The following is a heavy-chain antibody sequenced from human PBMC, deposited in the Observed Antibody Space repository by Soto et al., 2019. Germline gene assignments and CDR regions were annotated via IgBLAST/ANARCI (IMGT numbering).Heavy chain of an antibody. CDR2: INHSGST. Sequence: PSETLSLTCAVYGGSFGGYYWSWIRQPPGKGLEWIGEINHSGSTNYNPSLKSRVTISVDPSKNQFSLKLSAVTAVDTAVYYGARRYFVWLWMGREYGMDVWGQGTTVTVSS. CDR3: ARRYFVWLWMGREYGMDV. J-gene: IGHJ6*02. V-gene: IGHV4-34*01. D-gene: IGHD3-9*01. CDR1: GGSFGGYY.